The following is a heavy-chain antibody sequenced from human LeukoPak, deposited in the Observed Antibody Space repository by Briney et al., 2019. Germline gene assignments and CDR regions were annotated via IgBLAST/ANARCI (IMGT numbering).Heavy chain of an antibody. Sequence: GGSLRLSCAASGFSFSFYSMSWVRQTPENGLEFVAKIDQDGGVKNYMTTLKDQCTISRDNGKNSLNLEINSLRADDRAVYFCARDHGSSAFDLWGRGALVTVSS. CDR2: IDQDGGVK. CDR1: GFSFSFYS. CDR3: ARDHGSSAFDL. J-gene: IGHJ4*02. V-gene: IGHV3-7*01.